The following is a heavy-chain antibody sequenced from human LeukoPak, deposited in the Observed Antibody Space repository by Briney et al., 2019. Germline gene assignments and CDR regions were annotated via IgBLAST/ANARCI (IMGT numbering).Heavy chain of an antibody. V-gene: IGHV4-59*11. CDR3: ARVAVPAASPRPRRFWYFDL. CDR2: IYYSGST. D-gene: IGHD2-2*01. J-gene: IGHJ2*01. Sequence: PSETLSLTCTVSGGSISSHYWSWIRQPPGKGLEWIGYIYYSGSTNYNPSLKSRVTISVDTSKNQFSLKLSSVTAADTAVYYCARVAVPAASPRPRRFWYFDLWGRGTLVTVSS. CDR1: GGSISSHY.